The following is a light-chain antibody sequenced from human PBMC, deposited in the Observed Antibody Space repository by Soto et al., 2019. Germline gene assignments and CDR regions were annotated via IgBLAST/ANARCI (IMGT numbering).Light chain of an antibody. CDR2: GAS. Sequence: ESVLTQSPGTLSLSPGERATLSCRASQSVSSSYLAWYQQKPGQAPRLLIYGASSRATVIPDRFSGSGSGTDFTLTVSRLEPEDFAVYYCQQYGSSPSWTFGQGTKVEIK. J-gene: IGKJ1*01. CDR1: QSVSSSY. CDR3: QQYGSSPSWT. V-gene: IGKV3-20*01.